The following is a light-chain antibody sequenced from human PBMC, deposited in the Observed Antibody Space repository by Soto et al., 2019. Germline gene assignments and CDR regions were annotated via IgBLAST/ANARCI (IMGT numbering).Light chain of an antibody. V-gene: IGKV3-11*01. CDR1: QSVRTN. J-gene: IGKJ4*01. Sequence: EVMMTQFPDTVSVTAGETVTLSCGASQSVRTNLAWYQQRPGQAPRLLIHYASTRASDIPARFSGSGSGTDFTLTISSLEPEDFAVYYCQQRSNWPLTFGGGTKVDI. CDR2: YAS. CDR3: QQRSNWPLT.